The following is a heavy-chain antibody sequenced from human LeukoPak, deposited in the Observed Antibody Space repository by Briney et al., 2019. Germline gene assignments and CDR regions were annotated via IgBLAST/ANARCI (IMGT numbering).Heavy chain of an antibody. CDR2: IYTSGST. V-gene: IGHV4-4*07. J-gene: IGHJ4*02. Sequence: SETLSLTCTVSGGSISSYYWSWIRQPAGKGMEWIERIYTSGSTNYNPSLKSRVTMSVDTSKNQFSLKLSSVTAADTAVYYCARDAPYCSGGSCYSSDFDYWGQGTLVTVSS. CDR1: GGSISSYY. CDR3: ARDAPYCSGGSCYSSDFDY. D-gene: IGHD2-15*01.